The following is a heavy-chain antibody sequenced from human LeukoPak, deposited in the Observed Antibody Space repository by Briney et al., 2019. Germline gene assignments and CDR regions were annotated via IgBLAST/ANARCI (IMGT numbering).Heavy chain of an antibody. CDR2: ISAYNGNT. Sequence: ASVTVSCMASGYTFTSYGISWVRQAPGQGLEWMGWISAYNGNTNYAQKLQGRVTMTTDTSTSTAYMELRNLRSDDTAVYYCARVIDGAGTAHYYYMDVWGKGTTVTVSS. CDR1: GYTFTSYG. D-gene: IGHD6-19*01. V-gene: IGHV1-18*01. J-gene: IGHJ6*03. CDR3: ARVIDGAGTAHYYYMDV.